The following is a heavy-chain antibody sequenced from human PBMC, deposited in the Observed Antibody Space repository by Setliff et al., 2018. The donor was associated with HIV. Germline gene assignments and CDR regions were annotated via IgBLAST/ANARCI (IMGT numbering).Heavy chain of an antibody. CDR1: GVSISGGSYY. D-gene: IGHD3-22*01. CDR3: ARDYDSSGYYHGY. J-gene: IGHJ4*02. V-gene: IGHV4-61*02. CDR2: IYTSGST. Sequence: PSETLSLTCTVSGVSISGGSYYWSWIRQPAGKGLEWIGRIYTSGSTNYNPSLKSRVTISVDTSKNQFSLKLTAATAADTAVYYCARDYDSSGYYHGYWGQGTLVTVSS.